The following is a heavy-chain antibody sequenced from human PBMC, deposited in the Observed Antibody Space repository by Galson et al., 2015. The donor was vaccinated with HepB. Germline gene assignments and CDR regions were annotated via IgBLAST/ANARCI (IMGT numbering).Heavy chain of an antibody. CDR1: GGTFSSYA. V-gene: IGHV1-69*13. Sequence: SVKVSCKASGGTFSSYAISWVRQAPGQGLEWMGGIIPIFGTANYAQKFQGRVTITADESTSTAYMELSSLRSEDTAVYYCARDNKISDIVVVPAANWFDPWGQGTLVTVSS. CDR3: ARDNKISDIVVVPAANWFDP. CDR2: IIPIFGTA. D-gene: IGHD2-2*01. J-gene: IGHJ5*02.